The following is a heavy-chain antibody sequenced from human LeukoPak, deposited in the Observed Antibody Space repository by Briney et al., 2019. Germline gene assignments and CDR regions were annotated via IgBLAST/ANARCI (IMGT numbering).Heavy chain of an antibody. V-gene: IGHV3-21*01. CDR2: ISSSSSYI. CDR1: GFTFSSYS. CDR3: ARDNKTSGTSIHYYYGRDV. J-gene: IGHJ6*02. D-gene: IGHD2-2*01. Sequence: GGSLRLSCAASGFTFSSYSMNWVRQAPGKGLEWVSSISSSSSYIYYADSVKGRFTISRDNAKNSLYLQMNSLRAEDTAVYYCARDNKTSGTSIHYYYGRDVWGQGTTVTVSS.